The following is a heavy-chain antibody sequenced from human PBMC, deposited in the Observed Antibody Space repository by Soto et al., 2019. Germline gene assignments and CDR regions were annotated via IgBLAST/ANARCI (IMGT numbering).Heavy chain of an antibody. CDR1: GGFISSYY. D-gene: IGHD4-17*01. Sequence: PSETLSRTCTVSGGFISSYYWSWIRQPPGKGLEWIGYIYYSGSTNYNPSLKSRVTISVDTPKNQFSLKLSSVTSADTAVYYCARGRPDGFYFGYWRQVSLVPASS. CDR2: IYYSGST. J-gene: IGHJ4*02. V-gene: IGHV4-59*01. CDR3: ARGRPDGFYFGY.